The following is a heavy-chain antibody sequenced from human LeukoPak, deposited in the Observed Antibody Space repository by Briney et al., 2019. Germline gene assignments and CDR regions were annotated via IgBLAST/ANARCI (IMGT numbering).Heavy chain of an antibody. CDR1: GYTFTSYG. CDR2: ISAYNGNT. V-gene: IGHV1-18*04. Sequence: ASVKVSCKASGYTFTSYGISWVRQAPGQGLEWMGWISAYNGNTNYAQKLQGRVTMTTDTSTSTAYMELRSLRSDDTAVYYCARDLKYDILTGYLYPPGGLGAFDIWGQGTMVTVSS. CDR3: ARDLKYDILTGYLYPPGGLGAFDI. J-gene: IGHJ3*02. D-gene: IGHD3-9*01.